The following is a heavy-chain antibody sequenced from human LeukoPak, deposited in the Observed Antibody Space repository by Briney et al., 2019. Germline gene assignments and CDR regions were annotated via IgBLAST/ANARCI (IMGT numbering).Heavy chain of an antibody. V-gene: IGHV3-33*01. J-gene: IGHJ4*02. D-gene: IGHD3-3*01. CDR2: IWYDGGNK. Sequence: PGGSLRLSCAASGFTFSSYGMHWVRQAPGKGLEWVAVIWYDGGNKYYADSVKGRFTISRDTSKNTLYLQMNSLRAEDTAVYFCARVWSTTEGFVWGQGTLVTVSS. CDR1: GFTFSSYG. CDR3: ARVWSTTEGFV.